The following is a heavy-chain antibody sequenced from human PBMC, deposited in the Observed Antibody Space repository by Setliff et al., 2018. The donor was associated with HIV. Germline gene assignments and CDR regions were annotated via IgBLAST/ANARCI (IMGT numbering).Heavy chain of an antibody. V-gene: IGHV3-7*01. CDR1: RFTFSTSW. CDR3: ARGDGSDSGIYFDS. Sequence: GGSLRLSCAASRFTFSTSWMSWVRQDPGKGLEWLANVKQDGSEQYYLDSVKGRFTISRDNGKNSLYLQMNSLRAEDTAVYYCARGDGSDSGIYFDSWGQGTLVTVSS. J-gene: IGHJ4*02. D-gene: IGHD4-17*01. CDR2: VKQDGSEQ.